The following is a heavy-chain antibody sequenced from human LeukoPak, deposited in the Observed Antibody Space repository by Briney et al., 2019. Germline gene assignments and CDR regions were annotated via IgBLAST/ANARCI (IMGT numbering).Heavy chain of an antibody. Sequence: GGSLRLSCAASGFTFSSSRMNWVRQTPGKGLGWVSSISSSSTYTHYADSVKGRFTISRDNAKNSLFLQMNSLRAEDTAVYYCAEDNSAYYIFDHWGQGTLVTVSS. CDR1: GFTFSSSR. D-gene: IGHD3-22*01. CDR2: ISSSSTYT. J-gene: IGHJ4*02. V-gene: IGHV3-21*01. CDR3: AEDNSAYYIFDH.